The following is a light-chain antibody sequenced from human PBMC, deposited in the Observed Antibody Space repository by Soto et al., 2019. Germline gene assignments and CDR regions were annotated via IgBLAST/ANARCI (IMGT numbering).Light chain of an antibody. CDR2: DTD. J-gene: IGLJ3*02. Sequence: QTVVTQESSLTVSPGGTVTLTCGSSTGAVTSGHYPYWFQQKPGQAPRTLIYDTDNKHSRTPARFSGSLLGGKAALTLSGAQPEDEAEYYCLVSYDGVRVFGGGTKLTVL. CDR3: LVSYDGVRV. CDR1: TGAVTSGHY. V-gene: IGLV7-46*01.